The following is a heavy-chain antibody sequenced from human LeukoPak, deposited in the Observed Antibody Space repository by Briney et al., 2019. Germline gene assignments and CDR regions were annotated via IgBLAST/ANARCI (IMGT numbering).Heavy chain of an antibody. CDR3: ARDWYYGDYPNLDY. V-gene: IGHV3-30-3*01. J-gene: IGHJ4*02. CDR2: ISYDGSNK. Sequence: GRSLRLSCAASGFTFSSYAMHWVRQAPGKGLEWVAVISYDGSNKYYGDSVKGRFTISRDTSKNPLYMQMNSLRAEDTAVYYCARDWYYGDYPNLDYWGQGTLVTVSS. CDR1: GFTFSSYA. D-gene: IGHD4-17*01.